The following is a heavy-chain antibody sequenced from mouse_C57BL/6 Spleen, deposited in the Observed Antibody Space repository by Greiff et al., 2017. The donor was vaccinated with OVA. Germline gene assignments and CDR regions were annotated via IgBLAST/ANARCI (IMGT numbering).Heavy chain of an antibody. CDR1: GYTFTSYW. J-gene: IGHJ4*01. CDR3: ARDRPGRGAMDY. CDR2: IDPSDSYT. Sequence: VQLQQSGAELVMPGASVKLSCKASGYTFTSYWMHWVKQRPGQGLEWIGEIDPSDSYTNYNQKFKGKSTLTVDKSSSTAYMQLSSLTSEDSAVYDCARDRPGRGAMDYWGQGTSVTVSS. V-gene: IGHV1-69*01. D-gene: IGHD3-2*01.